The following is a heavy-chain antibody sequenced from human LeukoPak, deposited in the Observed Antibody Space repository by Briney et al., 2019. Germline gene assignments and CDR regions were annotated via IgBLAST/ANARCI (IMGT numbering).Heavy chain of an antibody. J-gene: IGHJ6*02. CDR3: ASRARSGYYYGMDV. CDR1: GFIVTNNY. V-gene: IGHV3-66*02. D-gene: IGHD3-3*01. Sequence: PGGSLRLSCAVPGFIVTNNYMTWVRQAPGKGLECVSFISSDGRTYYADSVKGRFTISRDNSRNTLYLQVNSLRTEDTAEYYCASRARSGYYYGMDVWGQGTTVTVSS. CDR2: ISSDGRT.